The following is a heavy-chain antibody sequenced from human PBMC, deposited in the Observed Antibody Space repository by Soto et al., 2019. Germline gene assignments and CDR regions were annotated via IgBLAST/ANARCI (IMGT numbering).Heavy chain of an antibody. J-gene: IGHJ6*02. D-gene: IGHD3-3*01. CDR1: GFTFSSYG. CDR3: AKDHNYDFWSGYYYYGMDV. Sequence: QVQLVESGGGVVQPGRSLRLSCAASGFTFSSYGMHWVRQAPGKGLEWVAVISYVGSNKYYADSVKGRFTISRDNSKNTLYLQMNSLRAEDTAVYYCAKDHNYDFWSGYYYYGMDVWGQGTTVTVSS. V-gene: IGHV3-30*18. CDR2: ISYVGSNK.